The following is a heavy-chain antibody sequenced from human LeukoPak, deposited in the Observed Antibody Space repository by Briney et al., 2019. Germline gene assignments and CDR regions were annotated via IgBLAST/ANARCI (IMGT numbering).Heavy chain of an antibody. V-gene: IGHV4-4*09. D-gene: IGHD3-10*01. CDR3: ARHGSVRSPLGP. CDR1: GGSISSYY. Sequence: PSETLSLTCTVSGGSISSYYWSWIRQPPGKGLEWIGYIYATGSTNYNPSLKSRVTISVDPSKNQFSLNLRSVTAADTAVYYCARHGSVRSPLGPWGQGTLVTVSS. CDR2: IYATGST. J-gene: IGHJ5*02.